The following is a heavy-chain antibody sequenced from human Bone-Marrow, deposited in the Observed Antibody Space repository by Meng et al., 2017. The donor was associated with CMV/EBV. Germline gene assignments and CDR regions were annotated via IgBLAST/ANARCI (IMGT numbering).Heavy chain of an antibody. D-gene: IGHD2-2*01. CDR2: SYYRGNT. J-gene: IGHJ4*02. Sequence: TLSLTCTVSGGSISSGDYDWSWIRQHPGKGLEWIGYSYYRGNTYYNPSLKSRVTISVDTSKNQFSLKLSSVTAADTALYYGARVRGRPGTTWSDYWGQGTLVTVSS. V-gene: IGHV4-31*03. CDR1: GGSISSGDYD. CDR3: ARVRGRPGTTWSDY.